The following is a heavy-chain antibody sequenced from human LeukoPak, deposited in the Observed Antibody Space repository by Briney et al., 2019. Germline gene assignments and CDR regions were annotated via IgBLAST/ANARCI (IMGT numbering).Heavy chain of an antibody. CDR3: ARGTAWYSSDWYLAN. CDR1: GFTFSSYA. Sequence: GGSLRLSCAASGFTFSSYAMSWVRQAPGKGLEWVSAIGGIDHKTYYADSVKGRFIVSKDASRDALYLQMNSLRAEDTAVYYCARGTAWYSSDWYLANWGQGALVTVSS. J-gene: IGHJ4*02. CDR2: IGGIDHKT. V-gene: IGHV3-23*01. D-gene: IGHD4-11*01.